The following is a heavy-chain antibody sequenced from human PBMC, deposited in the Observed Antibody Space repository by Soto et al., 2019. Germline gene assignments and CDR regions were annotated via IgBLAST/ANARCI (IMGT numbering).Heavy chain of an antibody. CDR1: GGTFSSYA. V-gene: IGHV1-69*13. CDR3: ASIIITMVRGVIKNYGMDV. D-gene: IGHD3-10*01. J-gene: IGHJ6*02. CDR2: IIPIFGTA. Sequence: ASVKVSCKASGGTFSSYAISWVRQAPGQGLEWMGGIIPIFGTANYAQKFQGRVTITADESTSTAYMELSSLRSEDTAVYYCASIIITMVRGVIKNYGMDVWGQGTTVTVSS.